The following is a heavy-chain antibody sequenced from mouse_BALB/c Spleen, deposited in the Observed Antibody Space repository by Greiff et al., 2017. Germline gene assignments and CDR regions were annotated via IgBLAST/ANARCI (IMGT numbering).Heavy chain of an antibody. CDR2: ISSGGST. CDR1: GFTFSSYA. D-gene: IGHD1-1*01. J-gene: IGHJ2*01. CDR3: ARGYYGSSSHFDY. Sequence: EVHLVESGGDLVKPGGSLKLSCAASGFTFSSYAMSWVRQTPEKRLEWVASISSGGSTYYPDSVKGRFTISRDNARNILYLQMSSLRSEDTAMYYCARGYYGSSSHFDYWGQGTTLTVSS. V-gene: IGHV5-6-5*01.